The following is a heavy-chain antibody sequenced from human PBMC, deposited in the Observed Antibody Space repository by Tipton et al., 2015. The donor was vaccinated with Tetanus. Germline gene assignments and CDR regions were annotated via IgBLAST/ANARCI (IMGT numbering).Heavy chain of an antibody. D-gene: IGHD6-6*01. V-gene: IGHV4-31*02. CDR3: ARDQGGGRVVRLNWFDP. J-gene: IGHJ5*02. CDR1: GGSISGSPYF. Sequence: LRLSCTVSGGSISGSPYFWNWIRHQPGKGLEWIGYVYYSGSTFYNPSLESRVTISVDTSKNQFSLNLTSVTAADTAMYYCARDQGGGRVVRLNWFDPWGQGTLVTVPS. CDR2: VYYSGST.